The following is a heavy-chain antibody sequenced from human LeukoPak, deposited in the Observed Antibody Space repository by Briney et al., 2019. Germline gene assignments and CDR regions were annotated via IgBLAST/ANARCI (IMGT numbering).Heavy chain of an antibody. V-gene: IGHV4-61*02. J-gene: IGHJ5*02. CDR3: ARGDWQYIHNWYNWFDP. CDR2: VDSSGTT. D-gene: IGHD1-1*01. Sequence: SQTLSLTCTVSGGSIRSGSYFWTWIRQPAGKALEWIGRVDSSGTTNYNPSLKSRVTISVDTSKNQFSLKLSSVTAADTAVYYCARGDWQYIHNWYNWFDPWGQGTLVTVSS. CDR1: GGSIRSGSYF.